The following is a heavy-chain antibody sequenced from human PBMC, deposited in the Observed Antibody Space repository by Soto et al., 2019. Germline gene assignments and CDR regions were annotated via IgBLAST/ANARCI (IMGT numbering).Heavy chain of an antibody. CDR2: MNPNSGNT. J-gene: IGHJ5*02. D-gene: IGHD3-10*01. CDR1: GYTFTSYD. V-gene: IGHV1-8*01. CDR3: ARVAMVRGVITKSLKYNWFDP. Sequence: ASVKVSCKASGYTFTSYDINWVRQATGQGLEWMGWMNPNSGNTGYAQKFQGRVTMTRNTSISTAYMELGSLRSEDTAVYYCARVAMVRGVITKSLKYNWFDPWGQGTLVTVSS.